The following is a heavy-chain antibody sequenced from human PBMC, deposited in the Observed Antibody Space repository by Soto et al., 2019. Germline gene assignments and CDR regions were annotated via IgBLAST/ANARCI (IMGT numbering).Heavy chain of an antibody. J-gene: IGHJ4*02. Sequence: GGSLRLSCAASGITVSNYAMSWVRQAPGKGLEWVSGISGSGDSTYYAESVKGRFTISRDNSKNTVYLQMNSLGAEDTAVYYCASRNYYDTSGYYYWYYFDFWGQGALVTVSS. V-gene: IGHV3-23*01. CDR2: ISGSGDST. CDR3: ASRNYYDTSGYYYWYYFDF. CDR1: GITVSNYA. D-gene: IGHD3-22*01.